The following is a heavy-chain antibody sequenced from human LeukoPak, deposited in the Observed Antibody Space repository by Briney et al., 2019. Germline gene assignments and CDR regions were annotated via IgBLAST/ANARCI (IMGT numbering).Heavy chain of an antibody. V-gene: IGHV4-31*03. CDR3: ARTTGGSCSTGGCSLLYGMAV. CDR2: MHYSGIT. Sequence: SETLSLTCTVSCGSISSGGYFWSWIRQYPGKGLEWIAYMHYSGITHYNPSLESRVTISVDRSKNQFSLKLYPVAAADTAVYYCARTTGGSCSTGGCSLLYGMAVWGQGTTVTASS. J-gene: IGHJ6*02. D-gene: IGHD2-15*01. CDR1: CGSISSGGYF.